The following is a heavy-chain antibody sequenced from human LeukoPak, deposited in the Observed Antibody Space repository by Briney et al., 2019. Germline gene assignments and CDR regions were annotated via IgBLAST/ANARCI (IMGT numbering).Heavy chain of an antibody. CDR1: GFTFSSYA. J-gene: IGHJ4*02. V-gene: IGHV3-23*01. D-gene: IGHD3-22*01. Sequence: GGSLRLSCAASGFTFSSYAMSWVRQAPVKGLEWVSAISGSGGSTYYADSVKGRFTISRDNSKNTLYLQMNSLRAEDTAVYYCAKGRFATYDSSLLYYFDYWGQGTLVTVSS. CDR3: AKGRFATYDSSLLYYFDY. CDR2: ISGSGGST.